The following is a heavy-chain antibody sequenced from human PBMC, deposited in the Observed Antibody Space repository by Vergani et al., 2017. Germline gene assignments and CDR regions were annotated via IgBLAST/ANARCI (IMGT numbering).Heavy chain of an antibody. D-gene: IGHD4-23*01. CDR1: GVSVTDYN. Sequence: QAQLQESGPGLVKPSETLSLTCHVFGVSVTDYNCNWIRQPPGKGLEWIGYIYYSGSTYYNPSLKSRVTISVDTSKNQFSLKLSSVTAADTAVYYCARGTVVNWFDPWGQGTLVTVSS. CDR2: IYYSGST. J-gene: IGHJ5*02. V-gene: IGHV4-30-4*08. CDR3: ARGTVVNWFDP.